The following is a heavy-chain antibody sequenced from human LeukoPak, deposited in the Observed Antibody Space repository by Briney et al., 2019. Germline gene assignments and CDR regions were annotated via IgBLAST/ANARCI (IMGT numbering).Heavy chain of an antibody. D-gene: IGHD6-13*01. CDR1: GFTFSDYY. V-gene: IGHV3-11*01. Sequence: GGSLRLSFAASGFTFSDYYMSWIRQAPGKGLEWVSYISSSGSTIYYADSVKGRFTISRDNAKNSLYLQMNSLRAEDTAVYYCARDRLRGSWDSSFAYWGQGTLVTVSS. CDR3: ARDRLRGSWDSSFAY. CDR2: ISSSGSTI. J-gene: IGHJ4*02.